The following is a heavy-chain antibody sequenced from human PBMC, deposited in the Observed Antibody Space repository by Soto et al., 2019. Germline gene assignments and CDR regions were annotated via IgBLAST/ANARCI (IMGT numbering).Heavy chain of an antibody. CDR1: AYTFTDYY. Sequence: QVQLVQSGAEVKRPGASVKVSCKASAYTFTDYYIHWMRQAPGQGLEWMGLINPSGGTTTYLQKSQGRVTMTRDTSTSTVYMDLSNLRSQDTAVYYCARGSSLGLEYWGQGTLVTVSS. D-gene: IGHD7-27*01. CDR2: INPSGGTT. J-gene: IGHJ4*02. CDR3: ARGSSLGLEY. V-gene: IGHV1-46*01.